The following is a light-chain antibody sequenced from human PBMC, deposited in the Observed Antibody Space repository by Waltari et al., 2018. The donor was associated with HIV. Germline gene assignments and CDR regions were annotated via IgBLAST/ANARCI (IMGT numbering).Light chain of an antibody. V-gene: IGKV3-11*01. J-gene: IGKJ1*01. CDR2: DAS. CDR3: QQRSYWPKT. Sequence: EIVLTQSPATLSLSPGERATLSCRASQTIKTYLAWYQQRPGQAPRLLIHDASHRATDIPARFTGSGSGTDFTLTISSLEPGDSAVYYCQQRSYWPKTFGQGTKVEIK. CDR1: QTIKTY.